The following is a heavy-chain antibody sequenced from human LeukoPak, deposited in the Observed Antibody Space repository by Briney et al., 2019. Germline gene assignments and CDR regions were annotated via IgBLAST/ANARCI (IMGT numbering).Heavy chain of an antibody. V-gene: IGHV1-69*13. CDR2: IIPIFGTA. D-gene: IGHD3-16*01. J-gene: IGHJ6*03. Sequence: SVKVSCKASGGTFSSYAISWVRQAPGQGLEWMGGIIPIFGTANYAQKFQGRVTITADESTSTAYMELSSLRSEYTAVYYCARNKGEFRLGEAPTGRQQEYYYYYYMDVWGKGTTVTVSS. CDR3: ARNKGEFRLGEAPTGRQQEYYYYYYMDV. CDR1: GGTFSSYA.